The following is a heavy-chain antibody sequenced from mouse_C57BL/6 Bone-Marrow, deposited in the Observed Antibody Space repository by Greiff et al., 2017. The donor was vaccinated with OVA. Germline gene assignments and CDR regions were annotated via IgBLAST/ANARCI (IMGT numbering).Heavy chain of an antibody. CDR2: IYPRSGNT. V-gene: IGHV1-81*01. CDR3: ARRDYGSGAWFAD. J-gene: IGHJ3*01. CDR1: GYTFTSYG. Sequence: VQLQQSGAELARPGASVKLSCKASGYTFTSYGISWVKQRTGQGLEWIGEIYPRSGNTYYNEKFKGKATLTADKSSSTAYMELLSLTSEDSAVYFCARRDYGSGAWFADWGQGTLVTVSA. D-gene: IGHD1-1*01.